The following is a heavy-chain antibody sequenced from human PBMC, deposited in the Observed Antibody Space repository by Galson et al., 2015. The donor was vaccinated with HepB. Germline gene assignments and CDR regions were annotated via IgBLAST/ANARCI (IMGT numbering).Heavy chain of an antibody. CDR3: ARTGYCSSTSCYTGFYYYYGMDV. CDR1: GGTFSSYA. CDR2: IIPIFGTA. J-gene: IGHJ6*02. Sequence: SVKVSCKASGGTFSSYAISWVRQAPGQGLEWMGGIIPIFGTANYAQKFQGRVTITADESTSTAYMELSSLRSEDTAVYYCARTGYCSSTSCYTGFYYYYGMDVWGQGTTVTVSS. V-gene: IGHV1-69*13. D-gene: IGHD2-2*02.